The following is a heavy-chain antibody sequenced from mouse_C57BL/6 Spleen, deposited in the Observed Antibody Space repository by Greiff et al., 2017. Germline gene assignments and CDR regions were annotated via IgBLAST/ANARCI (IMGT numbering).Heavy chain of an antibody. CDR3: TREGGPSYFDY. Sequence: QVQLQQSGAELVRPGASVTLSCKASGYTFTDYEMHWVKQTPVHGLEWIGAIDPETGGTAYNQKFKGKAILAADKSSSTAYMELRSLTSEDSAVYYCTREGGPSYFDYWGQGTTLTVSS. CDR1: GYTFTDYE. CDR2: IDPETGGT. J-gene: IGHJ2*01. D-gene: IGHD3-3*01. V-gene: IGHV1-15*01.